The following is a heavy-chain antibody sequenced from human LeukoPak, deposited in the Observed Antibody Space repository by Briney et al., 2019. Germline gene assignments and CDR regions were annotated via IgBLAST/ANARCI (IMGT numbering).Heavy chain of an antibody. J-gene: IGHJ4*02. V-gene: IGHV3-33*01. Sequence: GGSLRLSCAASGFTFSSYGMHWVRQAPGKGLEWVAVIWNDGSNKYYADSVKGRFTISRDNSKNTLYLQMNSPRAEDTAVYYCAREGRSSSFDDYWGQGTLVTVSS. D-gene: IGHD6-6*01. CDR2: IWNDGSNK. CDR3: AREGRSSSFDDY. CDR1: GFTFSSYG.